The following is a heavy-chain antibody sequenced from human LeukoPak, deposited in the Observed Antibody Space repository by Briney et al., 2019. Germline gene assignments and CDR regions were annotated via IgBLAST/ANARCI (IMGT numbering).Heavy chain of an antibody. CDR1: GGSISSGSYF. J-gene: IGHJ4*02. V-gene: IGHV4-61*02. D-gene: IGHD6-13*01. CDR3: AREGYTSSWYSGYYYFDY. CDR2: INTSGST. Sequence: SETLSLTCTASGGSISSGSYFWTWIRQPAGKGLEWIGRINTSGSTNYNPSLKSRVTISVDTSKNQFSLKLSSVTAADTAVFYCAREGYTSSWYSGYYYFDYWGQGTLVTVSS.